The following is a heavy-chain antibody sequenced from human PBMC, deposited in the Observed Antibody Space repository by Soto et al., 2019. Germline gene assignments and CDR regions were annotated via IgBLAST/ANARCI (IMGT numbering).Heavy chain of an antibody. CDR2: ISAYNGNT. CDR3: ARVSGWPDSYYYYYGMDV. Sequence: ASVQVSCKASGYTFTSYGISWVRQAPGQGLEWMGWISAYNGNTNYAQKLQGRVTMTTDTSTSTAYMELRSLRSDDTAVYYCARVSGWPDSYYYYYGMDVWGQGTTVTVSS. D-gene: IGHD6-19*01. J-gene: IGHJ6*02. CDR1: GYTFTSYG. V-gene: IGHV1-18*01.